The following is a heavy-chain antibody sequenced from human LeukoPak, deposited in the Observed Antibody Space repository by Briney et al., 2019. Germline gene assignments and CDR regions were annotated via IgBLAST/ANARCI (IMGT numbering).Heavy chain of an antibody. J-gene: IGHJ5*02. Sequence: ASVKVSCKASGYTFTSYGISWVRQAPGQGLEWMGWINPNSGGTNYAQKFQGWVTMTRDTSISTAYMELSRLRSDDTAVYYCARDQNRYCSSTSCYRNWLDPWGQGTLVTVSS. CDR1: GYTFTSYG. CDR2: INPNSGGT. V-gene: IGHV1-2*04. CDR3: ARDQNRYCSSTSCYRNWLDP. D-gene: IGHD2-2*02.